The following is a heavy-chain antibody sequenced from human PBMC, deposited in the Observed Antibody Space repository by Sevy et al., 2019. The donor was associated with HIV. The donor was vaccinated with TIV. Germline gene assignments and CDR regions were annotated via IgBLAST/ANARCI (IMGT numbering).Heavy chain of an antibody. CDR3: TRDHVKDGDLGDYYYYAMDV. J-gene: IGHJ6*02. CDR1: GFTLSDYY. Sequence: GGSLRLSCAASGFTLSDYYMSWIRQAPGKGLQRISYISSNSDTIYYADSVKGRFTISRDNAKNSLYLQMSSLRAEDTAVYYCTRDHVKDGDLGDYYYYAMDVWGQGTTVTVSS. CDR2: ISSNSDTI. V-gene: IGHV3-11*01. D-gene: IGHD4-17*01.